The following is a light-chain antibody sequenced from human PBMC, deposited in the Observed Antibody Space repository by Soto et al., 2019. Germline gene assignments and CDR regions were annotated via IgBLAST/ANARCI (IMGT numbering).Light chain of an antibody. Sequence: EVVLTQSPDTLSSSPGERVTLSCRASQSVINSYLALYQQKPGQAPRLLIYDASTRATGIPDRFSGSESGTDFTLTISRLEPEDCAVYYCHQYGDSPPFTFGQGTRLDIK. CDR2: DAS. CDR1: QSVINSY. CDR3: HQYGDSPPFT. V-gene: IGKV3-20*01. J-gene: IGKJ5*01.